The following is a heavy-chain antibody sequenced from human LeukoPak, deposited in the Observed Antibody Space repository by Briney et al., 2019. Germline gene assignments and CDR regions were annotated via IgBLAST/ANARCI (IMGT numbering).Heavy chain of an antibody. V-gene: IGHV1-69*13. D-gene: IGHD2-15*01. CDR3: ARDGSGGIPFDY. Sequence: SVKVSCKASGGTFSSYAISWVRQAPGQGLEWMGGIIPIFGTANYAQKFQGRVTITADESTSTAYMELSSLRSEDTAVYYCARDGSGGIPFDYWGQGTLVTVSS. J-gene: IGHJ4*02. CDR2: IIPIFGTA. CDR1: GGTFSSYA.